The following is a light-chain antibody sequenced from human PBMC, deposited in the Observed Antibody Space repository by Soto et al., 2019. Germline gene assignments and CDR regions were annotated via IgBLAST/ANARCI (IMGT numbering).Light chain of an antibody. CDR1: QSVSSSY. CDR3: QQYGRSLT. V-gene: IGKV3-20*01. Sequence: EIVLTQSPGTLSLSPGERATLSCRASQSVSSSYLAWYQQKPGQAPRLLIYGASSRATGIPDRFSGSGSGKVFHLIIRRQEHEAFAEYYRQQYGRSLTFGGGTKVEIK. J-gene: IGKJ4*01. CDR2: GAS.